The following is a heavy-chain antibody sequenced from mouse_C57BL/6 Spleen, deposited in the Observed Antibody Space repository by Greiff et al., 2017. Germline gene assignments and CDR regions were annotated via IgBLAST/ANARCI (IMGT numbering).Heavy chain of an antibody. D-gene: IGHD2-4*01. V-gene: IGHV14-3*01. CDR2: IDPANGNT. J-gene: IGHJ1*03. Sequence: VQLQQSVAELVRPGASVKLSCTASGFNIKNSYMHWVQQRPEQGLEWIGRIDPANGNTKYAPKFPGKATITADTSSNTAYLQLSRLTSEDTAIYYCARSGYDYALYFDVWGTGTTVTVSS. CDR3: ARSGYDYALYFDV. CDR1: GFNIKNSY.